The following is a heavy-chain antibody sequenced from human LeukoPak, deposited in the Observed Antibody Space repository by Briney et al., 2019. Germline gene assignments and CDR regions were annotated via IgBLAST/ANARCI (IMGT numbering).Heavy chain of an antibody. V-gene: IGHV3-33*06. CDR1: GFTFSSYG. D-gene: IGHD3-22*01. CDR3: AKAYSPVYYYDSSGSHFDY. J-gene: IGHJ4*02. Sequence: GGSLRLSCAASGFTFSSYGMHWVRQAPGKGLEWVAVIWYDGSNKYYADSVKGRFTISRDNSKNTLYLQMNSLRAEDTAVYYCAKAYSPVYYYDSSGSHFDYWGQGTLVTVSS. CDR2: IWYDGSNK.